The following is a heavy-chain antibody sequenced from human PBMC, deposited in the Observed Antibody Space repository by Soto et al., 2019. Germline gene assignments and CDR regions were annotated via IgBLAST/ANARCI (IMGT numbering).Heavy chain of an antibody. CDR1: GYTFTSYD. CDR2: MNPNSGNT. Sequence: ASVKVSCKASGYTFTSYDINWVRQATGQGLEWMGWMNPNSGNTGYAQKFQGRVTITRDTSASTAYMELSSLRSEDTAVYYCARARHSSGWRYNWFDPWGQGTLVTVSS. CDR3: ARARHSSGWRYNWFDP. V-gene: IGHV1-8*01. D-gene: IGHD6-19*01. J-gene: IGHJ5*02.